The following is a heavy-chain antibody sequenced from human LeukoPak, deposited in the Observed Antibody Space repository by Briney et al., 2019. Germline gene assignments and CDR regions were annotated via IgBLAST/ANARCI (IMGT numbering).Heavy chain of an antibody. V-gene: IGHV3-23*01. Sequence: GGSLILFCAASGFTFSNCAMSWVRRAPGGGLQWFSTISGGGGSTYFTDSVKGRFTISRDNSKNTLHLQMNSLRAEDTALYYCARNDRYSSSPRYYFDYWGQGTLVTVSS. CDR1: GFTFSNCA. D-gene: IGHD6-13*01. CDR3: ARNDRYSSSPRYYFDY. CDR2: ISGGGGST. J-gene: IGHJ4*02.